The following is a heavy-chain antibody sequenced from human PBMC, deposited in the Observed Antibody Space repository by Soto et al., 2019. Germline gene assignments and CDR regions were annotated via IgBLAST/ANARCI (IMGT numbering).Heavy chain of an antibody. Sequence: EVQLVESGGGLVQPGGSLRLTCAGSGLTLSASWMSWVRQAPGKGLEWVANINRDGSDKYYVDSVKGRFTISRDNAKKSLYLQMKSLGGEETAVYYCGRGGGNFDYWGQGTLVTVSS. D-gene: IGHD3-16*01. CDR1: GLTLSASW. CDR3: GRGGGNFDY. V-gene: IGHV3-7*04. CDR2: INRDGSDK. J-gene: IGHJ4*02.